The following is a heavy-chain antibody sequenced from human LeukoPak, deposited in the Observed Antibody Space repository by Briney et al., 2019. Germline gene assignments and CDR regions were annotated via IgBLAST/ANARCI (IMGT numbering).Heavy chain of an antibody. J-gene: IGHJ4*02. CDR3: TRGSSGRRDN. CDR2: MNPNSGNT. Sequence: ASVKVSCKASGYTFTSCDINWVRQATGQGLEWMGWMNPNSGNTGYGQSLQGRIAMTRDIPIGTAYMELSNLTSEDAAIYYCTRGSSGRRDNWGQGTLVTVSA. D-gene: IGHD6-19*01. V-gene: IGHV1-8*01. CDR1: GYTFTSCD.